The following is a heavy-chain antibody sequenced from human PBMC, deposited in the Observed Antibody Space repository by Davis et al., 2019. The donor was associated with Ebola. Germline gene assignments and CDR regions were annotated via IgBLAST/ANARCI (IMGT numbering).Heavy chain of an antibody. D-gene: IGHD6-19*01. CDR2: ISGSGGST. Sequence: GESLKISCAASGFTFSSYAISWVRQAPGKGLEWVSAISGSGGSTYYADSVKGRFTISRDNSKNTLYLQMNSLRAEDTAIYYCATAVSVGGHKWGQGTLVTVSS. CDR3: ATAVSVGGHK. V-gene: IGHV3-23*01. CDR1: GFTFSSYA. J-gene: IGHJ4*02.